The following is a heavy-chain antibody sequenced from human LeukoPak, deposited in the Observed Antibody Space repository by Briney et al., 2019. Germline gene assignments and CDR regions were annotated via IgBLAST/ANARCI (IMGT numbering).Heavy chain of an antibody. CDR1: GGSISSSSYY. CDR2: INHSGST. D-gene: IGHD6-19*01. V-gene: IGHV4-39*07. J-gene: IGHJ4*02. CDR3: ASARKTGYSSGYYELFDY. Sequence: SETLSLTCTVSGGSISSSSYYWSWIRQPPGKGLEWIGEINHSGSTNYNPSLKSRVTISVGTSKNQFSLKLSSVTAADTAVYYCASARKTGYSSGYYELFDYWGQGTLVTVSS.